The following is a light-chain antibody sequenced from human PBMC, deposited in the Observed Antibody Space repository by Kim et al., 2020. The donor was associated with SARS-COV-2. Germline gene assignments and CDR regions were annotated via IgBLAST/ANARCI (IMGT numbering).Light chain of an antibody. Sequence: SYELTQPPSVSVAPGKTARITCGGNNIGSKSVHWYQQKPGQAPVLVIYYDSDRPSGIPERFSGSNSGNTATLTISRVEAGDEADYYCPVWDSSSDPYVFG. CDR1: NIGSKS. CDR3: PVWDSSSDPYV. CDR2: YDS. V-gene: IGLV3-21*04. J-gene: IGLJ1*01.